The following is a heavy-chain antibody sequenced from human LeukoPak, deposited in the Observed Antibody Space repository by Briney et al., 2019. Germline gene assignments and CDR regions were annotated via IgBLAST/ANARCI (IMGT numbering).Heavy chain of an antibody. CDR3: AKDFDSYYDSTGYGASFSY. Sequence: GGSLRLSCAASGFTFDDYGMSWVRQAPGKGLEWVSGINWNGGSTGYADSVKGRFTISRDNSKNTLYLQMNNLRAEDTALYYCAKDFDSYYDSTGYGASFSYWGQGTLVTVSS. CDR1: GFTFDDYG. CDR2: INWNGGST. J-gene: IGHJ4*02. V-gene: IGHV3-20*04. D-gene: IGHD3-22*01.